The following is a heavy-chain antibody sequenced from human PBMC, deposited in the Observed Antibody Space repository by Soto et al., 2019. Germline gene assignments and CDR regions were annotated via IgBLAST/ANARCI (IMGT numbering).Heavy chain of an antibody. CDR1: GYTFTSYG. CDR3: AREDIVVVTAIQYFQH. Sequence: GASVKVSCKASGYTFTSYGISWLRQAPGQGLEWMGWISAYNGNTNYAQKLQGRVTMTTDTSTSTAYMELRSLRSDDTAVYYCAREDIVVVTAIQYFQHWGQGTLVTVSS. CDR2: ISAYNGNT. V-gene: IGHV1-18*01. J-gene: IGHJ1*01. D-gene: IGHD2-21*02.